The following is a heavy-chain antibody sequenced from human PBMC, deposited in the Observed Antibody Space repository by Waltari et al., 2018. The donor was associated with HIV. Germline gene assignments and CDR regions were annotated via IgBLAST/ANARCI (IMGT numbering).Heavy chain of an antibody. V-gene: IGHV3-53*01. CDR2: IYTAGRT. D-gene: IGHD4-17*01. CDR1: GFTVSSNY. CDR3: AKSYGDYFDY. Sequence: EVQLVESGGGLIQTGGSLRLSCAASGFTVSSNYMSWVRQAPGKGLECVSVIYTAGRTSYADSVKGRFTISRDTSNNNLHLQMNSLRAEDTAIYYCAKSYGDYFDYWGQGTLVTVSS. J-gene: IGHJ4*02.